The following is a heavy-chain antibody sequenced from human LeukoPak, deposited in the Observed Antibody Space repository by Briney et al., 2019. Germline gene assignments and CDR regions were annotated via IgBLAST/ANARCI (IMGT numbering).Heavy chain of an antibody. J-gene: IGHJ5*02. CDR1: GGYISNYY. D-gene: IGHD1-1*01. CDR3: ARDWNWFDP. CDR2: FYTSGRT. Sequence: SETLSLTCTVSGGYISNYYWSWIRQPAGKGLEWIGRFYTSGRTIYNPSLKSRVTISGDKSKNQFSLNLSSVTAADTAVYYCARDWNWFDPWGQGTLVTVSS. V-gene: IGHV4-4*07.